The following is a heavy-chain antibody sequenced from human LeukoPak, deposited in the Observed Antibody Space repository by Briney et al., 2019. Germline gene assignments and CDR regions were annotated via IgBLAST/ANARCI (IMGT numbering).Heavy chain of an antibody. CDR2: IYYSGST. D-gene: IGHD2-15*01. CDR3: ARAAGYCSGGSCYYYYCYYMDV. Sequence: SETLSLTCTVSGGSISSYYWSWIRQPPGKGLEWIGYIYYSGSTNYNPSLKSRVTISVDMSKNQFSLKLSSVTAADTAVYYCARAAGYCSGGSCYYYYCYYMDVWGKGTTVTVSS. J-gene: IGHJ6*03. CDR1: GGSISSYY. V-gene: IGHV4-59*01.